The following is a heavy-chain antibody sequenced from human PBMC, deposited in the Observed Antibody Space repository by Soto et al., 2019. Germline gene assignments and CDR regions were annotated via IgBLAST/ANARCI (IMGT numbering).Heavy chain of an antibody. CDR3: ARDLWGYCGTDCYPLHV. D-gene: IGHD2-21*02. CDR1: GGSISSGGYY. Sequence: TLSLTCTVSGGSISSGGYYWSWIRQHPGKGLEWIGYIYYSGSTYYNPSLKSRVTISVDTSKNQFSLKLNSVTAADTAVYYCARDLWGYCGTDCYPLHVWGQGTTVTVSS. V-gene: IGHV4-31*03. CDR2: IYYSGST. J-gene: IGHJ6*02.